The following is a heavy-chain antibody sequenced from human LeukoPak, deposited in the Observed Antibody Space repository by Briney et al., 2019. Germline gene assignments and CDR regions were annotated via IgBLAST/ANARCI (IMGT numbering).Heavy chain of an antibody. V-gene: IGHV1-2*02. CDR2: IYPNSGGK. CDR3: ARDHPGTAAVDY. D-gene: IGHD6-13*01. CDR1: GYTFTGYY. J-gene: IGHJ4*02. Sequence: ASVKVSCKASGYTFTGYYMHWVRQAPGQGLEWMGWIYPNSGGKNYAQKFQGRVTMTRDTSISTAYMELSRRRSDDTAVYYRARDHPGTAAVDYWGQGTLVTVSS.